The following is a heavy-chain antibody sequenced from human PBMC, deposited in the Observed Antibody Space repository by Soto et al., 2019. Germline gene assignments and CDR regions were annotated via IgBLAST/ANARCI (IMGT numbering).Heavy chain of an antibody. CDR3: AKDRAPFIYDSWSGPFDF. D-gene: IGHD3-3*01. Sequence: QPGGSLRLSCAASGFTFSNHGMNWVRQAPGKGLEWVSVISYDGRHKHYADSVKGRFSISRDNSQNTLYLQIYSLRGEDTAVYYCAKDRAPFIYDSWSGPFDFWGQGTLVTVSS. V-gene: IGHV3-30*18. CDR1: GFTFSNHG. J-gene: IGHJ4*02. CDR2: ISYDGRHK.